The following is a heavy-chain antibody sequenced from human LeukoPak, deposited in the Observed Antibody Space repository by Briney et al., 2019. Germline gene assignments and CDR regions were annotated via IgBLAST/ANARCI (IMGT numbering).Heavy chain of an antibody. CDR1: GFTFSSYS. CDR2: ISSSSIYI. Sequence: AGGSLRLSCAASGFTFSSYSMNWVRQAPGKGLEWVSSISSSSIYIYYADSVKGRFTISRDNAKNSLYLQMNSLRAEDTAVYYCARGTMFPYYFDYWGQGTLVTVSS. V-gene: IGHV3-21*01. CDR3: ARGTMFPYYFDY. J-gene: IGHJ4*02. D-gene: IGHD3-10*02.